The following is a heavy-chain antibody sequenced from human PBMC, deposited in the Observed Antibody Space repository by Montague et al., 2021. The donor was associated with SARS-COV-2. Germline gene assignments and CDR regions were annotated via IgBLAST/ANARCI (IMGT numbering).Heavy chain of an antibody. CDR1: GFSLSTSGVG. Sequence: PALVKPTQTLTLTCTFSGFSLSTSGVGVGWIRQPPGKALEWLALIYWDDDKRYSPSLKSRLTITKDTSKNQVVLTMTNMDPVDTATYYCAHSRYYYYDSSGYRVYYFDYWGQGPWSPSPQ. CDR3: AHSRYYYYDSSGYRVYYFDY. D-gene: IGHD3-22*01. CDR2: IYWDDDK. V-gene: IGHV2-5*02. J-gene: IGHJ4*02.